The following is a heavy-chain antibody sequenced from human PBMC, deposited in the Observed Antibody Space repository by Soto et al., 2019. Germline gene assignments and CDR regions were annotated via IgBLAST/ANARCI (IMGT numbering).Heavy chain of an antibody. CDR1: GFTFSSYA. Sequence: GGSLRLSCAASGFTFSSYAMHWVRQAPGKGLEWVAVISYDGSNKYYADSVKGRFTISRDNSKNTLYLQMNSLRAEDTAVYYCARDGWIQLWLGGVDYYYYGMDVWGQGTTVTVSS. D-gene: IGHD5-18*01. CDR2: ISYDGSNK. CDR3: ARDGWIQLWLGGVDYYYYGMDV. V-gene: IGHV3-30-3*01. J-gene: IGHJ6*02.